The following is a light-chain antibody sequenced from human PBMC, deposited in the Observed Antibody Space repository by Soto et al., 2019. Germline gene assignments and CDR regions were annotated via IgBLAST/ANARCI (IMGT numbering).Light chain of an antibody. CDR1: QSVRRSY. CDR3: QQSGSSSYT. V-gene: IGKV3-20*01. J-gene: IGKJ2*01. CDR2: GAS. Sequence: EIVLTQSPGTLSLSPGERATFSCSARQSVRRSYLAWYQQKPGQAPRLLIYGASSRATGIPDRFSGSGSGTDVTLTISRREPEDLAVYYCQQSGSSSYTFGQGSKLAIK.